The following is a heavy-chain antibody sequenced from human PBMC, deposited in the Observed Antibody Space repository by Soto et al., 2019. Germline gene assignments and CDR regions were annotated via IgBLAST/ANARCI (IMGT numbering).Heavy chain of an antibody. V-gene: IGHV5-10-1*01. CDR1: GYSFTSYW. Sequence: PGESLNISCKGSGYSFTSYWISWVRQMPGKGLEWMGRIDPSDSYTNYSPSFQGHVTISADKSTSTAYLQWSSLKASDTAMYYCARRQGSSPLNYCYYYGMDVWGQGTTVTVSS. J-gene: IGHJ6*02. CDR3: ARRQGSSPLNYCYYYGMDV. CDR2: IDPSDSYT. D-gene: IGHD6-6*01.